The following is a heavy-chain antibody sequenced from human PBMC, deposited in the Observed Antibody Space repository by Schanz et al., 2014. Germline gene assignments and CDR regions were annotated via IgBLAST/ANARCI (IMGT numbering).Heavy chain of an antibody. CDR3: ARDGDFDY. CDR2: ISGSGVTI. Sequence: EVQLLESGGGLVQPGGSLRLSCAGSGFTFSSYAMSWVRQTPGKGLEWVSVISGSGVTIYYADSVKGRFTISRDNSKNTLYLQMSSLRAEDTAVYYCARDGDFDYWGQGTLVTVSS. CDR1: GFTFSSYA. V-gene: IGHV3-23*01. J-gene: IGHJ4*02.